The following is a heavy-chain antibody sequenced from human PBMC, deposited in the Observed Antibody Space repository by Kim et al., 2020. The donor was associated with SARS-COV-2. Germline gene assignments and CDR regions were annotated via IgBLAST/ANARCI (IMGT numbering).Heavy chain of an antibody. D-gene: IGHD3-10*01. J-gene: IGHJ5*02. Sequence: SVKVSCKASGGTFSSYAISWVRQAPGQGLEWMGRIIPILGIANYAQKFQGRVTITADKSTSTAYMELSSLRSEDTAVYYCARVKERWGYYYGSGSYINWFDPWGQGTLVTVSS. CDR1: GGTFSSYA. V-gene: IGHV1-69*04. CDR2: IIPILGIA. CDR3: ARVKERWGYYYGSGSYINWFDP.